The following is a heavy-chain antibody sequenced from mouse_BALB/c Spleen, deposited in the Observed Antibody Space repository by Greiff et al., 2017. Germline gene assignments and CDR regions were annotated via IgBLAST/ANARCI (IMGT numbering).Heavy chain of an antibody. Sequence: VQLQQSGAELVKPGASVKMSCKASGYTFTSYWMHWVKQRPGQGLEWIGYINPSTGYTEYNQKFKDKATLTADKSSSTAYMQLSSLTSEDSAVYYCARAGVMDYWGQGTSVTVSA. CDR2: INPSTGYT. J-gene: IGHJ4*01. CDR3: ARAGVMDY. CDR1: GYTFTSYW. V-gene: IGHV1-7*01.